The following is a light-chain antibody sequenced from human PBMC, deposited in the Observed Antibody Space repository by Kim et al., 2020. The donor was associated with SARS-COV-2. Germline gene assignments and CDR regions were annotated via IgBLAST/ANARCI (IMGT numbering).Light chain of an antibody. J-gene: IGLJ2*01. CDR2: QDS. CDR1: KLGDKY. CDR3: QAWDSSTVV. V-gene: IGLV3-1*01. Sequence: PGQTASLPCSGDKLGDKYACWYQQKPGQSPVVVIHQDSKRPSGIPERFSGSNSGNTATLTISGTQAMDEADYYCQAWDSSTVVFGGGTQLTVL.